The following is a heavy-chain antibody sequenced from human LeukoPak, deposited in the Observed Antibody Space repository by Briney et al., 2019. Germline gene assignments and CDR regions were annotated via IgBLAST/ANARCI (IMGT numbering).Heavy chain of an antibody. CDR1: GYTFTNYG. CDR2: INTYNGNS. CDR3: AREGGGIPSMTSHAFDI. J-gene: IGHJ3*02. D-gene: IGHD1-14*01. Sequence: ASVKVSCKASGYTFTNYGISWVRQAPGQGLEWMGWINTYNGNSDYTQKLQGRVTMTRDTSISTAYMELSRLRSDDTAVYYCAREGGGIPSMTSHAFDIWGQGTMVTVSS. V-gene: IGHV1-18*01.